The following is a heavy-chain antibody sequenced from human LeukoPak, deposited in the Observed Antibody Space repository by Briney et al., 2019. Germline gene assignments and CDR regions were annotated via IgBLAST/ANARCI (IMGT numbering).Heavy chain of an antibody. J-gene: IGHJ4*02. CDR1: GGTFSGYA. V-gene: IGHV1-69*05. CDR3: ATLTVGATSYYFDY. D-gene: IGHD1-26*01. Sequence: AASVKVSCKASGGTFSGYAISWVRQAPGQGLEWMGRIIPIFGTANYAQKFQGRVTITTDESTSTAYMELSSLRSEDTAVYYCATLTVGATSYYFDYWGQGTLVTVSS. CDR2: IIPIFGTA.